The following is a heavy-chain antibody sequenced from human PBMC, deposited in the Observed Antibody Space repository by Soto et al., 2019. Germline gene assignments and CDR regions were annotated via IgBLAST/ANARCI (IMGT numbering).Heavy chain of an antibody. CDR2: IYYSGST. V-gene: IGHV4-30-4*01. Sequence: PSETLSLTCTVSGGSISSGDYYWSWIRQPPGKGLEWIGYIYYSGSTYYNPSLKSRVTISVDTSKNQLSLKLSSVTAADTAVENCARVVIFCSSQSCRVRNWLDSWGQGTRGTVSS. J-gene: IGHJ5*01. CDR1: GGSISSGDYY. CDR3: ARVVIFCSSQSCRVRNWLDS. D-gene: IGHD3-16*02.